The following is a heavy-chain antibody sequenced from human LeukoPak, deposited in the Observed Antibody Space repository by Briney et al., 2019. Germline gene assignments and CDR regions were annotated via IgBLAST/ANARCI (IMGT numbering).Heavy chain of an antibody. CDR1: GGSFSGYY. CDR3: ARRAPRTNLYYYYGMDV. Sequence: PSETLSLTCAVYGGSFSGYYWSWIRQPPGKGLEWIGEINHSGSTNYNPSLKSRVTISVDTSKNQFSLKLSSVTAADTAVYYCARRAPRTNLYYYYGMDVWGQGTTVTVSS. D-gene: IGHD1-7*01. V-gene: IGHV4-34*01. CDR2: INHSGST. J-gene: IGHJ6*02.